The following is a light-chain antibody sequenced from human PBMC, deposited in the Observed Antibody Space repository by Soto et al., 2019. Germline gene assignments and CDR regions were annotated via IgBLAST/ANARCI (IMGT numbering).Light chain of an antibody. V-gene: IGLV2-14*01. CDR1: SSDVGGYNY. Sequence: QSALTQPASVSGSPGQSITISCTGTSSDVGGYNYVSWYQQHPGKAPKLMIYDVNNRPSGVSNRFSGSKSGNTASLTISGLQAEDEADYYCSSYTISSTYLFGTGTKVT. J-gene: IGLJ1*01. CDR3: SSYTISSTYL. CDR2: DVN.